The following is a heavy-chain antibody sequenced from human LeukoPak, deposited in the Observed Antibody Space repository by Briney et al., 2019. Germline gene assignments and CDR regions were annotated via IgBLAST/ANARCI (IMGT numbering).Heavy chain of an antibody. Sequence: SETLSLTCTVSGGSISSFFWSWIRQPPGKGLEWIGYIYYSGSTYYNPSLKSRVTISVDTSKNQFSLKLSSVTAADTAVYYCARAPYSSSWYVDYWGQGTLVTVSS. CDR3: ARAPYSSSWYVDY. V-gene: IGHV4-59*08. CDR2: IYYSGST. J-gene: IGHJ4*02. D-gene: IGHD6-13*01. CDR1: GGSISSFF.